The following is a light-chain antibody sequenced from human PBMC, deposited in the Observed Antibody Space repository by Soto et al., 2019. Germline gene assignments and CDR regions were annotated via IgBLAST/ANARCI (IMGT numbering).Light chain of an antibody. Sequence: EIVLTQSPGTPSLSPGERATLPCRASQNITNNYVAWYQHKPGQAPRLLIYGASSRATGIPVRFSGSGSGTDFTFTISRLEPEDFAVYYCQQHGNSPRTFGQGTKVDIK. CDR2: GAS. CDR1: QNITNNY. CDR3: QQHGNSPRT. V-gene: IGKV3-20*01. J-gene: IGKJ1*01.